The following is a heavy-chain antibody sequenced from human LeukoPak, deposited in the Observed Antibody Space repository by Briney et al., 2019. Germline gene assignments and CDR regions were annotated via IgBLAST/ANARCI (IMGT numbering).Heavy chain of an antibody. Sequence: SQTLSLTCPLSADCVSSTSAAWNWIRQSPSRGLEWLGRTYFRSQWYSDYAVSVRGRISINADTSKNQFSLQLSSVTPEDTAIYFCARYTYTFYLDYWGQGTVVTVSS. V-gene: IGHV6-1*01. J-gene: IGHJ4*02. CDR2: TYFRSQWYS. D-gene: IGHD2/OR15-2a*01. CDR3: ARYTYTFYLDY. CDR1: ADCVSSTSAA.